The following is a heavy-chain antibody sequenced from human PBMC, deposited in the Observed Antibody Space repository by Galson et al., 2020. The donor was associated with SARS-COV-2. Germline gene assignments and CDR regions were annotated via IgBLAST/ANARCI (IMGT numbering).Heavy chain of an antibody. CDR1: GYTLSELC. D-gene: IGHD3-10*01. Sequence: GESLKISCKVSGYTLSELCMHWVRQAPGKGLEWMGGFDPRDGETIYAQKFQGRVIMTEDTSTDTAYMELSSLRSEDTAVYYCATEGLVWFGELAKAYYHGMDVWGQGTMVTVSS. CDR2: FDPRDGET. CDR3: ATEGLVWFGELAKAYYHGMDV. V-gene: IGHV1-24*01. J-gene: IGHJ6*02.